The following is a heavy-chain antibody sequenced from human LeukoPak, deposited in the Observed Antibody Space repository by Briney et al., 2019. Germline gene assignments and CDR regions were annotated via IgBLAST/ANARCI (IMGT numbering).Heavy chain of an antibody. CDR2: IYYSGST. CDR1: GGSISSYY. Sequence: PSETLSLTCTDSGGSISSYYWSWIRQPPGKGLEWIGYIYYSGSTNYNPSLKSRVTISVDTSKNQFSLKLSSVTAADTAVYYCARLAVAGTGNNWFDPWGQGTLVTVSS. V-gene: IGHV4-59*01. CDR3: ARLAVAGTGNNWFDP. D-gene: IGHD6-19*01. J-gene: IGHJ5*02.